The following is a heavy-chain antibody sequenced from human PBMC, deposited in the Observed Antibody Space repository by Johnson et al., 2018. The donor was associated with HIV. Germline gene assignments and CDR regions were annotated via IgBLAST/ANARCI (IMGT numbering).Heavy chain of an antibody. CDR1: GFTVSSNY. V-gene: IGHV3-53*01. D-gene: IGHD3-16*01. CDR2: IYSGGST. Sequence: VQLVESGGGLIQPGGSLRLSCAASGFTVSSNYMSWVRQAPGKGLEWVSIIYSGGSTYYAESVKGRFIISRDNSKNTLHLQMNSLGAEDTAVYYCATPLWGWRWGDAFDVWGQGTMVTVSS. J-gene: IGHJ3*01. CDR3: ATPLWGWRWGDAFDV.